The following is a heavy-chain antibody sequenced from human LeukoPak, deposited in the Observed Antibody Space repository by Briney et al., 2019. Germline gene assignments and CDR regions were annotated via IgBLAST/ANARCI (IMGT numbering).Heavy chain of an antibody. V-gene: IGHV3-74*01. Sequence: GGSLRLSCTASGFTFSSYWMHWVRQVPGKGLMWLTRISLDGSMTSYADSVRGRFIISRDNAKNTVYLQLNGLRAEDTAVYHCAREGITPTIDYWGQGTLVAVSS. J-gene: IGHJ4*02. CDR3: AREGITPTIDY. CDR1: GFTFSSYW. CDR2: ISLDGSMT. D-gene: IGHD5-24*01.